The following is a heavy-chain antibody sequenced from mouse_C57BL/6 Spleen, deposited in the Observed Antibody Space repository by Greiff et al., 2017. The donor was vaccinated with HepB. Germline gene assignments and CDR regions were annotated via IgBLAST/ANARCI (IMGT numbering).Heavy chain of an antibody. Sequence: EVMLVESGGGLVQPGGSLKLSCAASGFTFSDYYMYWVRQTPEKRLEWVAYISNGGGSTYYPDTVKGRFTISRDNAKNTLYLQMSRLKSEDTAMYYCARSMDGYDYAMDYWGQGTSVTVSS. J-gene: IGHJ4*01. CDR2: ISNGGGST. CDR1: GFTFSDYY. D-gene: IGHD2-2*01. V-gene: IGHV5-12*01. CDR3: ARSMDGYDYAMDY.